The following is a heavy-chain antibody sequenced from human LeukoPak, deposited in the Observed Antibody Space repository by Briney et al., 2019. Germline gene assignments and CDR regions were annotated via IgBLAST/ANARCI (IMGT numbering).Heavy chain of an antibody. D-gene: IGHD3-10*01. CDR1: GGSISSYY. Sequence: PSETLSLTCTVSGGSISSYYWSWIRQPPGKGLEWIGYIYYSGSTYYNPSLKSRVTISVDTSKNQFSLKLSSVTAADTAVYYCARRPYYKGRGSPTYYFDSGAKETWVTVSS. V-gene: IGHV4-59*08. CDR3: ARRPYYKGRGSPTYYFDS. CDR2: IYYSGST. J-gene: IGHJ4*02.